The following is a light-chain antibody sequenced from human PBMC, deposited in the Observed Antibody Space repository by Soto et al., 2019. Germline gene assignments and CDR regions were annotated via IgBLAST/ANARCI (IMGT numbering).Light chain of an antibody. Sequence: EIVLTQSPGTLSLSPGERATLSCRASQSVSSSFLAWYQQKPGQAPRLLIYGASSRATGIPDRFSGSGSGTDFTLTISRLEPEYFAVYYCHQYGSSPATFGQGTKVEIK. CDR2: GAS. CDR3: HQYGSSPAT. J-gene: IGKJ1*01. CDR1: QSVSSSF. V-gene: IGKV3-20*01.